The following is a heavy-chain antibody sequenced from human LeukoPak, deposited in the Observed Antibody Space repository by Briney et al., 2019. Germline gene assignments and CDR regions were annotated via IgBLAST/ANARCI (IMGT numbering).Heavy chain of an antibody. D-gene: IGHD3-22*01. CDR1: GFPFSNYP. Sequence: GGSLRLSCAASGFPFSNYPMHWVRQPPGKGLEYVSAISIGGGSTYYSNSVKGRFTISRDNSKNTVYLQMGSLRAEDMAVYYCARGPPVDSSGYYYYFDFWGQGTLVTVSS. CDR3: ARGPPVDSSGYYYYFDF. V-gene: IGHV3-64*01. J-gene: IGHJ4*02. CDR2: ISIGGGST.